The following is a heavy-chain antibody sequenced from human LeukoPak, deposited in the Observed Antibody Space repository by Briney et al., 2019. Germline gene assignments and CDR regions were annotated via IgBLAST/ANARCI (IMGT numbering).Heavy chain of an antibody. CDR1: GNSISNYA. Sequence: SVKVSCKASGNSISNYAVSWVRQAPGQGFEWMGGVIPIFGTADYAQKFQGRVTITADQSTSTTYMALSSLKSEDTATYCTTRACHAGGCSSSFYYYYGLHFWGQGTTVSVSS. V-gene: IGHV1-69*01. D-gene: IGHD3-16*01. J-gene: IGHJ6*02. CDR3: TRACHAGGCSSSFYYYYGLHF. CDR2: VIPIFGTA.